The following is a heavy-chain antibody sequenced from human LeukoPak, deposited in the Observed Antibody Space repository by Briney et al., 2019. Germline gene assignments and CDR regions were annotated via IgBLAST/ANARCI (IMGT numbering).Heavy chain of an antibody. CDR3: ATAPYESSGYPYFDH. D-gene: IGHD3-22*01. CDR1: GGSISSYY. V-gene: IGHV4-59*01. J-gene: IGHJ4*02. Sequence: SETLSLTCTVSGGSISSYYWSWIRQPPGKGLEWIGYIYYSGSTNYNPSLKSRVTISVDTSKNQFSLKLSSVTAADTAVYYCATAPYESSGYPYFDHWGQGTLVTVSS. CDR2: IYYSGST.